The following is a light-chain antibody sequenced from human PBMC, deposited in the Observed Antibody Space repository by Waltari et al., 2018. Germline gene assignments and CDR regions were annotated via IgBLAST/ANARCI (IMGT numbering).Light chain of an antibody. V-gene: IGKV2-24*01. CDR3: QQYYDTPQT. Sequence: DIVLTQTPLSSPVTLGQPASISCRFSQSLVYSDGNTYLSWLQQRPGQPPRLLIYQVSNRFSGVPDRFSGSGAGTDFTLKISRVEAEDVGVYYCQQYYDTPQTFGQGTKVEIK. CDR2: QVS. CDR1: QSLVYSDGNTY. J-gene: IGKJ1*01.